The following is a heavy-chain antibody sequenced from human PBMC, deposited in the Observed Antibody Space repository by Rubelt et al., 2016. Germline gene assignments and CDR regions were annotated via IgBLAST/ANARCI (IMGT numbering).Heavy chain of an antibody. Sequence: QVQLVQSGAEVKKPGASVKVSCKASGYTFTTYGINWVRQAPGQGLEWMGGITTYNGDTTYAQTFQGRVAVSTDTSTGTAHMELKSLTSDDTAVYYGARDSFVMGPAFDFWGQGTLVTVSS. J-gene: IGHJ4*02. CDR2: ITTYNGDT. CDR1: GYTFTTYG. V-gene: IGHV1-18*01. D-gene: IGHD1-26*01. CDR3: ARDSFVMGPAFDF.